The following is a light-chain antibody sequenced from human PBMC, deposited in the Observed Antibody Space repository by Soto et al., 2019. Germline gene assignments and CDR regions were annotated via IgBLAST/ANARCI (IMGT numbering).Light chain of an antibody. J-gene: IGLJ2*01. CDR1: SSNIGAAFD. CDR2: DNT. V-gene: IGLV1-40*01. CDR3: HSYDSSLSGWL. Sequence: QSVLTQPPSVSGAPGQRVTISCTGRSSNIGAAFDVHWYQHLPGTAPKLLIYDNTNRPSGVPDRFSGSKSGTSASLAITGLQAEDEADYYCHSYDSSLSGWLFGGGTKLTVL.